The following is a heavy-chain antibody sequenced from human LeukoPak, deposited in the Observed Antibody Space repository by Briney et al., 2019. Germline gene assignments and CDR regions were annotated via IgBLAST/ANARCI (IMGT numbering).Heavy chain of an antibody. D-gene: IGHD4-17*01. J-gene: IGHJ3*02. CDR2: IRGGGGAT. CDR1: GFTFSSYA. CDR3: ARDPNGDYIGAFEI. Sequence: GGSLRLSCAASGFTFSSYAMMWLRQAPGKGLEWVSAIRGGGGATFYADSGKGRFTISRDNSKNTLYLQMSSLRVDDTAVYYCARDPNGDYIGAFEIWGQGTMVTVSS. V-gene: IGHV3-23*01.